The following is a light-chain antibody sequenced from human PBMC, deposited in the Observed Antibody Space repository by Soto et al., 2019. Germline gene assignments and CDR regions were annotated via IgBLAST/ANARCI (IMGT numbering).Light chain of an antibody. CDR3: QHGGT. CDR1: QSVSSDY. Sequence: EIVLTQSPGTLSLSPGERGALSCRASQSVSSDYLAWYQQKPGQAPRLLIFGASSRATGIPDRFSGSGSGTDFTLTISRLEPEDFAVYYWQHGGTFGPGTKVDIK. CDR2: GAS. V-gene: IGKV3-20*01. J-gene: IGKJ3*01.